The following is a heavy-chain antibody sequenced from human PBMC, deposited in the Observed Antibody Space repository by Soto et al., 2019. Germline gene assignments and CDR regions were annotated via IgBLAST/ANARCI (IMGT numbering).Heavy chain of an antibody. V-gene: IGHV3-30*18. D-gene: IGHD6-19*01. CDR2: LSYDGDKE. Sequence: QVQLEESGGNVVQPGRSLRLSCAASGFSFSDYGMHWVRQAPGKGLESVALLSYDGDKEYYADSVKGRFTISRENSKNTVFLQMNSLRPEDTAVYYCGKDLMGEQWLGVMHYWGQGTLVTVSS. CDR3: GKDLMGEQWLGVMHY. J-gene: IGHJ4*02. CDR1: GFSFSDYG.